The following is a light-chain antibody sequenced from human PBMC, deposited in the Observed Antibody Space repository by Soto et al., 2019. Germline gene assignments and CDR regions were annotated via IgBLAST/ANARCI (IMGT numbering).Light chain of an antibody. CDR2: DVS. V-gene: IGLV2-14*03. CDR3: CSYTSSSTPWV. CDR1: NSDVGGYNY. Sequence: ALTQPASMSGSPGQSITNSCTGTNSDVGGYNYVSWYQQHPGKAPKLMIYDVSDRPSGVSNRFSASKSGNTASLTISGLQAEDEADYYCCSYTSSSTPWVFGTGTKVTVL. J-gene: IGLJ1*01.